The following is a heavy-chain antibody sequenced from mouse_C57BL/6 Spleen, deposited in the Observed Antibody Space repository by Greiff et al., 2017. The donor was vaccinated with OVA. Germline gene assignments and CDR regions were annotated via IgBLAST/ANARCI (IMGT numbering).Heavy chain of an antibody. CDR2: ISYDGSN. CDR3: ARGALGPFAY. CDR1: GYSITSGYY. D-gene: IGHD4-1*01. J-gene: IGHJ3*01. Sequence: ESGPGLVKPSQSLSLTCSVTGYSITSGYYWNWIRQFPGNKLEWMGYISYDGSNNYNPSLKNRISITRDTSKNQFFLKLNSVTTEDTATYYCARGALGPFAYWGQGTLVTVSA. V-gene: IGHV3-6*01.